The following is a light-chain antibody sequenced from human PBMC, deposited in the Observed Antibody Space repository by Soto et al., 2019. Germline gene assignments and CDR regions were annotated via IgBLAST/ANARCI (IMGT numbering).Light chain of an antibody. V-gene: IGKV3-15*01. CDR3: QQYHNWPIT. CDR2: GAS. Sequence: EIVMTQSPATLSVSPVERATLSGRASQSVSSNLAWYQQKPGQAPRLLIYGASSRATGISARFSGSGSGTEFTLTISSLQSEDFAVYYCQQYHNWPITFGQGTRLEIK. CDR1: QSVSSN. J-gene: IGKJ5*01.